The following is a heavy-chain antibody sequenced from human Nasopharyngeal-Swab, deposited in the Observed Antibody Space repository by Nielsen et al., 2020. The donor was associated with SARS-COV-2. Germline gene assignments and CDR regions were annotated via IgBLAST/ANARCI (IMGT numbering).Heavy chain of an antibody. V-gene: IGHV6-1*01. J-gene: IGHJ4*02. D-gene: IGHD6-19*01. CDR1: GDSVSSNRVD. Sequence: SQTLSLTCAISGDSVSSNRVDWNWIRQSPSRGLEWLGRTYLRSKWYNDYAVSMKSRITINVDTSKNQFSLQLDSVTPEDTAVYYCARDNLGSGSFDYWGQGILVTVSS. CDR3: ARDNLGSGSFDY. CDR2: TYLRSKWYN.